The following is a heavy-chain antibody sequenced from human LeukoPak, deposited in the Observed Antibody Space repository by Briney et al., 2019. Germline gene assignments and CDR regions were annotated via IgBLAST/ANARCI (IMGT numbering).Heavy chain of an antibody. Sequence: SETLSLTCTVSGGSISSSSYYWGWIRQPPGKGLEWIGYIYYSGSTNYNPSLKSRVTISVDTSKNQFSLKLSSVTAADTAVYYCARSALDSSSWPDYWGQGTLVTVSS. CDR2: IYYSGST. J-gene: IGHJ4*02. CDR3: ARSALDSSSWPDY. CDR1: GGSISSSSYY. V-gene: IGHV4-61*05. D-gene: IGHD6-13*01.